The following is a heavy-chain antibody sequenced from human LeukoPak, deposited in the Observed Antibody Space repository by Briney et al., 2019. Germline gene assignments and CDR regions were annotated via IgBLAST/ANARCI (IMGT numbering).Heavy chain of an antibody. D-gene: IGHD4-23*01. CDR2: ISYDGSNK. CDR3: AKEGTTVAPFDY. J-gene: IGHJ4*02. V-gene: IGHV3-30*18. Sequence: PGGSLRLSCAASGFTFSSYGMHWVRQAPGKGLEWVAVISYDGSNKYYADSVKGRFTISRDNSKNTLYLQMNSLRAEDTAVYYCAKEGTTVAPFDYWGQGTLVTVSS. CDR1: GFTFSSYG.